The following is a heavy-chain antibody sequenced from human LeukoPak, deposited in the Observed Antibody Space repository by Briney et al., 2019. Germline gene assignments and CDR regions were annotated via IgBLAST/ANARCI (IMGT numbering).Heavy chain of an antibody. V-gene: IGHV4-31*11. D-gene: IGHD2-15*01. CDR1: GGSISSGGYY. CDR2: IYYSGST. J-gene: IGHJ5*02. CDR3: ARGGIEWFDP. Sequence: SETLSLTCAVSGGSISSGGYYWSWIRQHPGKGLEWIGYIYYSGSTYYNPSLKSRVTISVDTSKNQFSLKLSSVTAADTAVYYCARGGIEWFDPWGQGTLVTVSS.